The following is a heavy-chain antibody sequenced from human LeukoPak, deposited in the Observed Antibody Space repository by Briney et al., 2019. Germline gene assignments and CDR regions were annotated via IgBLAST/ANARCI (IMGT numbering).Heavy chain of an antibody. Sequence: SETLSLTCTVSGGSISSYYWSWIRQPPGKGLEWVGFIYYSGSTNHNPSLKSRVTISVDTSKNQFSLKLSSVTAADTAVYYCAGNETEKKSFDYWGQGTLVTVSS. V-gene: IGHV4-59*12. J-gene: IGHJ4*02. CDR1: GGSISSYY. D-gene: IGHD1-1*01. CDR3: AGNETEKKSFDY. CDR2: IYYSGST.